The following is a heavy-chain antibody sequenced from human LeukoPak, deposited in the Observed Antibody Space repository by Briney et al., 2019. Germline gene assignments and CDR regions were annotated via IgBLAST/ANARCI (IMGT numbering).Heavy chain of an antibody. V-gene: IGHV3-74*01. CDR2: INSDGSST. CDR1: GFTLSGYW. Sequence: GGSLRLSCAASGFTLSGYWMSWVRQTPGRGLVWVSRINSDGSSTSYADSVKGRFTISRDNAKSTLFLQMNSLRVEDTAVYYCARSDYFDYWGQGTLVTVSS. J-gene: IGHJ4*02. CDR3: ARSDYFDY.